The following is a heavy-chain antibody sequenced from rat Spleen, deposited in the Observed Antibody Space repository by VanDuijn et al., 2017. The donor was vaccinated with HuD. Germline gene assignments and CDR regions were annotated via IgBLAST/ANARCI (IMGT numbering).Heavy chain of an antibody. CDR3: TTVGY. Sequence: EVQLVESGGGLVQPGRSMKLSCAASGFTFSNYYMAWVRQAPTKGLEWVATISTSGSRTYYPDSVKGRFTISRDNAKNTLYLQMNSLQTEDTALYFCTTVGYWGQGVMVTVSS. CDR2: ISTSGSRT. V-gene: IGHV5-27*01. D-gene: IGHD4-6*01. J-gene: IGHJ2*01. CDR1: GFTFSNYY.